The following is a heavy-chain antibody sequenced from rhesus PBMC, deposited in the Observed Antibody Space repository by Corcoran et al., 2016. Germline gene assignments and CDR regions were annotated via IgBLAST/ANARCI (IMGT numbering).Heavy chain of an antibody. J-gene: IGHJ4*01. CDR1: VGSISGYY. V-gene: IGHV4-81*01. Sequence: QLQLQESGPGLVKPSETLSLTCAVSVGSISGYYWSWIRQPPGKGLEWIGNIDGNIAGTNHNPSLKSRVTISKDTSKKQFSLKLSSGTAANTAVYYWARHRGEYSNYFDYWGQGVLVTVSS. CDR2: IDGNIAGT. CDR3: ARHRGEYSNYFDY. D-gene: IGHD4-23*01.